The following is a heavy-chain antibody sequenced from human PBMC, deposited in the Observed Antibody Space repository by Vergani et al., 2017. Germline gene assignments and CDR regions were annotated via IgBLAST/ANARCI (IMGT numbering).Heavy chain of an antibody. CDR3: TRGYGDYGAD. Sequence: QMQLQESGPGLVKPPGTLSVTCAVSGGSVSSSSWWSWVRQPPGKGLEWIGEIYHSGTTNFNPSLKSRVTMSIDKSKNQFSLKLNSVTAADTAVYYCTRGYGDYGADWGQGILVTVSS. J-gene: IGHJ4*02. V-gene: IGHV4-4*03. CDR2: IYHSGTT. D-gene: IGHD4-17*01. CDR1: GGSVSSSSW.